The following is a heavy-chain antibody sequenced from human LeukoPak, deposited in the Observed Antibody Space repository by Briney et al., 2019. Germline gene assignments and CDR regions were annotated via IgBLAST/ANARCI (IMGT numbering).Heavy chain of an antibody. CDR3: ARGGYSSAWHDY. D-gene: IGHD6-25*01. J-gene: IGHJ4*02. CDR1: GGSISSYY. Sequence: SETLSLTCTVSGGSISSYYWSWIRQPPGKGLEWIGYIYYSGSTNYNPSLKSRVTMSVDTSKNQFSLKLSSVTAADTAVYYCARGGYSSAWHDYWGQGTLVTVSS. CDR2: IYYSGST. V-gene: IGHV4-59*12.